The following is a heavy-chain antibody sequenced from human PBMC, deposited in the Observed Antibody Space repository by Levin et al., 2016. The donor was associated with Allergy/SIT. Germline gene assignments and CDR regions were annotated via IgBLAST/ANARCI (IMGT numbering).Heavy chain of an antibody. CDR1: GFTFSSYE. Sequence: ESLKISCAASGFTFSSYEMNWVRQAPGKGLEWVSYISSSSSYIYYADSVKGRFTISRDNAKNSLYLQMNSLRAEDTAVYYCARDPERPRHPGIAAAGTFYWGQGTLVTVSS. D-gene: IGHD6-13*01. CDR3: ARDPERPRHPGIAAAGTFY. V-gene: IGHV3-21*05. J-gene: IGHJ4*02. CDR2: ISSSSSYI.